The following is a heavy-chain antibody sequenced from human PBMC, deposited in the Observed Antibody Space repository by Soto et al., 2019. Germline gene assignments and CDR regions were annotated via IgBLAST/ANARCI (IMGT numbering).Heavy chain of an antibody. J-gene: IGHJ5*02. D-gene: IGHD6-6*01. CDR2: ISGSGGST. V-gene: IGHV3-23*01. Sequence: EVQLLESGGGLVQPGGSLRLSCAASGFTFSSYAMSWVRQAPGKGLEWVSAISGSGGSTYYADSVKGRFTISRDNSKNTLYLQMNGMRAEDTAVYYCAKYPPRYSSSSWDWFDPWGQGTLVTVSS. CDR3: AKYPPRYSSSSWDWFDP. CDR1: GFTFSSYA.